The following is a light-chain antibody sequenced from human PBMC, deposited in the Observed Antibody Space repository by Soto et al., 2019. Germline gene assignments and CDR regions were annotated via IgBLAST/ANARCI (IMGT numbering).Light chain of an antibody. J-gene: IGLJ1*01. Sequence: QSVLTQPASVSGSPGQSITISCTGTSSDVGGYNYVSWYQQHPGKAPKVLIYEVTKRPSGVSDRFSGSKSGNTASLTISRLQAEDETDYYCASWDDSLNGPVFGTGTKVTVL. CDR1: SSDVGGYNY. CDR3: ASWDDSLNGPV. CDR2: EVT. V-gene: IGLV2-14*01.